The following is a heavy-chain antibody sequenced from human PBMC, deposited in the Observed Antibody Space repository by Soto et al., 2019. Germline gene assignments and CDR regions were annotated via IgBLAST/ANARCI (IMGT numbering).Heavy chain of an antibody. CDR1: GYTFTSYD. V-gene: IGHV1-8*01. J-gene: IGHJ5*02. Sequence: ASVKVSCKASGYTFTSYDINWVRQATGQGLEWMGWMNPNSGNTGYAQKFQGRVTMTRNTSISTAYMELSSLRSEDTAVYYCARGGDTLPHYDFWSGSPFDPWGQGTLVTVSS. D-gene: IGHD3-3*01. CDR2: MNPNSGNT. CDR3: ARGGDTLPHYDFWSGSPFDP.